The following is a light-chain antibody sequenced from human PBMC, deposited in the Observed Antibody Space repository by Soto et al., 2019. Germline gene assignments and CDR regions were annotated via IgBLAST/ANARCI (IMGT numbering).Light chain of an antibody. J-gene: IGKJ4*01. CDR3: QQYNNWPLT. Sequence: EIVMTQSPATLSVSPGDRATLSCRASQRVDNDLAWYQQKPGQPPRLLIYDASTRATGIPARFRGSQSGPEFTLTISSLLSEEFAVYSCQQYNNWPLTFGGGTTVEIK. CDR1: QRVDND. CDR2: DAS. V-gene: IGKV3D-15*01.